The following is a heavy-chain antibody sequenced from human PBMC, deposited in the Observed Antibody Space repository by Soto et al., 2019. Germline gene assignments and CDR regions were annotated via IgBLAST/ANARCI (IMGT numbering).Heavy chain of an antibody. V-gene: IGHV1-46*01. CDR1: GYTFTSYY. J-gene: IGHJ3*02. CDR2: INPSGGST. D-gene: IGHD2-2*01. CDR3: ARGTYCSSTSCSHAFDI. Sequence: QVQLVQSGAEVKKPGASVKVSCKASGYTFTSYYMHWVRQAPGQGLEWMGIINPSGGSTSYAQKFQGRVTMNRDTSTNTVYMELSSLRSEDTAVYYCARGTYCSSTSCSHAFDIWGQGTMVTVSS.